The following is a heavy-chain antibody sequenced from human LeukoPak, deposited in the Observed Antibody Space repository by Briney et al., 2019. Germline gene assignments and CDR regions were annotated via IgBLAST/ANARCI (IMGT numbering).Heavy chain of an antibody. D-gene: IGHD2-2*01. V-gene: IGHV4-39*01. Sequence: SETLSLTCTVSGGSISSSSYYWGWIRQPPGTGLEWIGSIYYSGSTYYNPSLKSRVTISVDTSKNQFSLKLSSVTAADTAVYYCARAIVVVPAAMKYFDYWGQGTLVTVSS. CDR2: IYYSGST. J-gene: IGHJ4*02. CDR1: GGSISSSSYY. CDR3: ARAIVVVPAAMKYFDY.